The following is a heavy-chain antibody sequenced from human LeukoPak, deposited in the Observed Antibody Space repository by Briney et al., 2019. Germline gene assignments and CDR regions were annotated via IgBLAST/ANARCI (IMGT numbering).Heavy chain of an antibody. D-gene: IGHD3-10*01. Sequence: ASVGVSCKASGYTFTSCDFIWVRQDPGQGPEWLGWMNPNSGTTGYAQKFQGRVTMTRDTSISTAYMDLSSLRSEDTAVYYCARGWLVPGVNHCQSDYWGQGTLVTVSS. CDR3: ARGWLVPGVNHCQSDY. CDR2: MNPNSGTT. CDR1: GYTFTSCD. V-gene: IGHV1-8*01. J-gene: IGHJ4*02.